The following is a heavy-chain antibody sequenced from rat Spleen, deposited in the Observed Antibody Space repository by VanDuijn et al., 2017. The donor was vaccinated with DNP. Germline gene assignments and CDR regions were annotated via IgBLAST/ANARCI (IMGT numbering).Heavy chain of an antibody. CDR1: GFTFSDYN. V-gene: IGHV5S10*01. CDR3: ARHGLITSRDWFAY. Sequence: EVQLVESGGGLVQPGRSLKLSCAASGFTFSDYNMAWVRQAPKKGLEWVATIIYDGSRTYYRDSVKGRFTISRDNAKSTLYLQMDSLRSEETATYYCARHGLITSRDWFAYWGQGTLVTVSS. CDR2: IIYDGSRT. D-gene: IGHD1-10*01. J-gene: IGHJ3*01.